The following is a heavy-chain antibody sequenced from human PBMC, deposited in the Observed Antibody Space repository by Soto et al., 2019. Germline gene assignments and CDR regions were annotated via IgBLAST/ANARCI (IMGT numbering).Heavy chain of an antibody. D-gene: IGHD4-17*01. CDR3: ARSKHYGDNSIGGY. CDR1: GGSFSGYY. V-gene: IGHV4-34*01. CDR2: INHSGST. J-gene: IGHJ4*02. Sequence: QVQLQQWGAGLLKPSETLSLTCAVYGGSFSGYYWSWIRQPPGKGLEWIGDINHSGSTNYNPSLKSRVTISVDTSKNQFSLKLSSVTAADTAVYYCARSKHYGDNSIGGYWGQGTLVTVSS.